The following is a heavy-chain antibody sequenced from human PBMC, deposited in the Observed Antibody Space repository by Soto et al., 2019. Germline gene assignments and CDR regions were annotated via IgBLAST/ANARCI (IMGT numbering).Heavy chain of an antibody. V-gene: IGHV3-33*01. CDR1: GFTFSSYG. Sequence: WGSLRLPCAASGFTFSSYGMHWVRQAPGKGLEWVAVIWYDGSNKYYADSVKGRFTISRDNSKNTLYLQMNSLRAEDTAVYYCARDNNHLGSGWIPDAFDIWGQGTMVTVS. CDR3: ARDNNHLGSGWIPDAFDI. CDR2: IWYDGSNK. D-gene: IGHD6-19*01. J-gene: IGHJ3*02.